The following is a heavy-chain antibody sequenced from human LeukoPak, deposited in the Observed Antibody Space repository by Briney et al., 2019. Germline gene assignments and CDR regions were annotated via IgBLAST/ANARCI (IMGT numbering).Heavy chain of an antibody. V-gene: IGHV4-34*01. Sequence: PSETPSLTCAVYGGSFSGYYWSWIRQPPGKGLEWIGEINHSGSTNYNPSLKSRVTISVDTSKNQFSLKLSSVTAADTAVYYCARRNRKIFGVVISYYFDYWGQGTLVTVSS. CDR2: INHSGST. J-gene: IGHJ4*02. D-gene: IGHD3-3*01. CDR1: GGSFSGYY. CDR3: ARRNRKIFGVVISYYFDY.